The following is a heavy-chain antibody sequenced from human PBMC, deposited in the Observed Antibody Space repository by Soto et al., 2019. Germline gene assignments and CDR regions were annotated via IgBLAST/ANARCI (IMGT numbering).Heavy chain of an antibody. Sequence: ASVKVSCKASGYTFTSYYIHWVRQAPGQGLEWVGLINPSGGSTTYAQKFQGRVTITRDTSASTAYMELSSLRTEDTAVYYCARTLVGATPADYWGQGTLVTVSS. D-gene: IGHD1-26*01. CDR1: GYTFTSYY. CDR3: ARTLVGATPADY. V-gene: IGHV1-46*01. J-gene: IGHJ4*02. CDR2: INPSGGST.